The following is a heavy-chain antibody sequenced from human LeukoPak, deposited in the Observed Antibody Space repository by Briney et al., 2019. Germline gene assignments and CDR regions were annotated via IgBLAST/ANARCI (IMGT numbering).Heavy chain of an antibody. Sequence: PSETLSLTCTVSGFSISGCFWSWIRQPPGRGLEWVGFIYSSGSANYNPSLESRVSISIDTSKDQFSLKLRSLTAADTAVYYCARNRYYYGSGSPYYFDSWGQGTLVTVSS. V-gene: IGHV4-4*09. D-gene: IGHD3-10*01. CDR3: ARNRYYYGSGSPYYFDS. CDR2: IYSSGSA. CDR1: GFSISGCF. J-gene: IGHJ4*02.